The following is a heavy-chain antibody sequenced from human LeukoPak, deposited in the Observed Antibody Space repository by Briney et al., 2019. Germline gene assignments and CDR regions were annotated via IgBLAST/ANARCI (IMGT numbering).Heavy chain of an antibody. Sequence: GGALRLSCAASGFTFSSYWMNWVRQAPGKGLVWVSRISSDGSSTTYADSVKGRFSISRDNAKKTLYLQMNSLRVEDTAAYYCARGRPHGNDYWGQGTLVTVSS. CDR1: GFTFSSYW. V-gene: IGHV3-74*01. CDR2: ISSDGSST. J-gene: IGHJ4*02. D-gene: IGHD4-23*01. CDR3: ARGRPHGNDY.